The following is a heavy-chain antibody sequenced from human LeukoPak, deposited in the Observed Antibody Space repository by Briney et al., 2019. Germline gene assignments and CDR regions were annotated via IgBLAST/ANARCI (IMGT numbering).Heavy chain of an antibody. V-gene: IGHV4-4*02. CDR1: GGSISSSNW. D-gene: IGHD3-16*02. CDR2: IYHSGST. CDR3: ARDIALDYYGMDV. Sequence: SETLSLTCAVSGGSISSSNWWSWVRQPPGKGLEWIGEIYHSGSTNYNPSLKSRVTISVDKSKNQFSLKLSSVTAADTAVYYCARDIALDYYGMDVWGQGTTVTVSS. J-gene: IGHJ6*02.